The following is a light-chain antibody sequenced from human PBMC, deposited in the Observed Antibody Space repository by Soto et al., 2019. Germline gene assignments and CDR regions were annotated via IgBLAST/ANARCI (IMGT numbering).Light chain of an antibody. CDR2: SAS. V-gene: IGKV1-9*01. CDR3: QQINSYPVT. CDR1: QDISSY. J-gene: IGKJ4*01. Sequence: DIQLTQSPAFLSTSVGDKVTITCRASQDISSYLAWYQQKPGKAPNLLVYSASTLQSGVPSRFSGSGSGTEFTLTISSLEPEDFATYFCQQINSYPVTFGGGTKVAIE.